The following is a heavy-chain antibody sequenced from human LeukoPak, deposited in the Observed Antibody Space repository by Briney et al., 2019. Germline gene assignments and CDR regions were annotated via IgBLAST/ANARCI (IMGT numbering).Heavy chain of an antibody. CDR3: AKDSSSWFLDY. V-gene: IGHV3-30*18. D-gene: IGHD6-13*01. CDR2: ISYDGSNK. J-gene: IGHJ4*02. CDR1: GFTFSSYG. Sequence: PGGSLRLSCAASGFTFSSYGMHWVRQAPGKGLEWVAVISYDGSNKYYVDSVKGRFTISRDNSKNTLYLQMNSLRAEDTAVYYCAKDSSSWFLDYWGQGTLVTVSS.